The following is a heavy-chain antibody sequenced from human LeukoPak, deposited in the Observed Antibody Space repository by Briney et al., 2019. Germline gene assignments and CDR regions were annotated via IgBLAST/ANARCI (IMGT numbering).Heavy chain of an antibody. V-gene: IGHV1-2*02. J-gene: IGHJ4*02. CDR3: ARENIVATICDY. CDR1: GYTFTAYY. D-gene: IGHD5-12*01. Sequence: ASVKVSCTASGYTFTAYYLHWVRQDPGQGLEWMGWINPKSGDTNYAQKFQGRVTMTRDTSISTAYMELSRLRSDDTAVYYCARENIVATICDYWGQGTLVTVSS. CDR2: INPKSGDT.